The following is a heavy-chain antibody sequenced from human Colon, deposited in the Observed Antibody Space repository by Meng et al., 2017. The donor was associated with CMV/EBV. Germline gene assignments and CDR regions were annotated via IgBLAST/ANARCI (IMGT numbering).Heavy chain of an antibody. Sequence: GGSLRLSCAVSGFTFSSYGMNWVRQAPGKGLEWVASIVSSSTYIFYADSVNGRFTISRDNGKNLLYLQLNDLRAEDTGVYYCARDTISGVVAFDYWGQGTLVTVSS. CDR2: IVSSSTYI. CDR3: ARDTISGVVAFDY. D-gene: IGHD3-3*01. CDR1: GFTFSSYG. V-gene: IGHV3-21*06. J-gene: IGHJ4*02.